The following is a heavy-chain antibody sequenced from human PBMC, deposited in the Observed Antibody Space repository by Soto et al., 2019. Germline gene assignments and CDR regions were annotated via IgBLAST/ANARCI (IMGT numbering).Heavy chain of an antibody. CDR2: ISYDGSNK. CDR1: GFTFSSYA. Sequence: GGSLRLSCAASGFTFSSYAMHWVRQAPGKGLEWVAVISYDGSNKYYADSVKGRFTISRDNSKNTLYLQMNSLRAEDTAVYYCARGNGAGTYYYYGMDVWGQGTTVTVSS. D-gene: IGHD6-19*01. J-gene: IGHJ6*02. CDR3: ARGNGAGTYYYYGMDV. V-gene: IGHV3-30-3*01.